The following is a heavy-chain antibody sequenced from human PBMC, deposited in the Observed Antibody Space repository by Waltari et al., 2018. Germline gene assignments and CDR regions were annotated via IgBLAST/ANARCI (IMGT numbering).Heavy chain of an antibody. J-gene: IGHJ3*02. V-gene: IGHV3-23*01. Sequence: DRFTISRDNSKNTLYLQMNSLRAEDTAVYYCAKGGLDYGDYGGHAFDIWGQGTMVTVSS. D-gene: IGHD4-17*01. CDR3: AKGGLDYGDYGGHAFDI.